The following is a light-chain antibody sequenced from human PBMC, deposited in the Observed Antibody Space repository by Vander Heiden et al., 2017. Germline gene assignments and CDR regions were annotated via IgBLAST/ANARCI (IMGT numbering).Light chain of an antibody. Sequence: EIVLTQSPDTLSWSPGERATLSCRASQNVNSNFLAWYQQKPGQAPRLLMSGTSTRATGVPDRFSGGGSGTDFTLTVNRLESEDCAVYFCQQYGTSPVTFGQGTRLELK. CDR3: QQYGTSPVT. CDR1: QNVNSNF. V-gene: IGKV3-20*01. J-gene: IGKJ5*01. CDR2: GTS.